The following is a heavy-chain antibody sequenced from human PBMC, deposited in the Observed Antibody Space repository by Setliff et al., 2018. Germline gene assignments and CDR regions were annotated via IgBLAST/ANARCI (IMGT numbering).Heavy chain of an antibody. Sequence: GASVKVSCKAPGGTFSNYAISWVRQAPGQGLEWMGWISAYTGNTKFAQKFQGRVTMTTDTSTSTAYLELRSLTSDDTAVYYCARDPMDVWGQGTTVTVSS. J-gene: IGHJ6*02. CDR3: ARDPMDV. CDR1: GGTFSNYA. V-gene: IGHV1-18*01. CDR2: ISAYTGNT.